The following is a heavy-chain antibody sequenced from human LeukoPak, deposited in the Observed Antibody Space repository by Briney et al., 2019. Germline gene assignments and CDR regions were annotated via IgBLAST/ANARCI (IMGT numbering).Heavy chain of an antibody. V-gene: IGHV3-21*01. J-gene: IGHJ4*02. Sequence: GGSLRLSCAASGFTFSSYSMNWIRQAPGKGLKWVSSISSSTSYIYYADSVKGRFTISKDNAKNSLYLQMNSLRAEDTAVYYCARAGGSTVSHSDYWGQGTLVTVSS. D-gene: IGHD4-17*01. CDR3: ARAGGSTVSHSDY. CDR2: ISSSTSYI. CDR1: GFTFSSYS.